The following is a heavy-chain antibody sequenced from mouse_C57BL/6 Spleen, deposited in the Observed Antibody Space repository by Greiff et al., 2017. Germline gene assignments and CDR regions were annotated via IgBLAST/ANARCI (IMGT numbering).Heavy chain of an antibody. D-gene: IGHD4-1*01. J-gene: IGHJ4*01. V-gene: IGHV5-4*01. CDR2: ISDGGSYT. CDR1: GFTFSSYA. Sequence: EVQGVESGGGLVKPGGSLKLSCAASGFTFSSYAMSWVRQTPEKRLEWVATISDGGSYTYYPDNVKGRFTISRDNAKNNLYLQMSQLKAEDTAMYYCARVGTGTYYAMDYWGQGTSVTVSS. CDR3: ARVGTGTYYAMDY.